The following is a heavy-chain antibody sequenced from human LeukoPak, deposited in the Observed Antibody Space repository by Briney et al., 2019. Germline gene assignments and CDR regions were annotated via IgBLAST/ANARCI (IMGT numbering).Heavy chain of an antibody. Sequence: SQTLSLTCAISGDSVSSNSAAWNWIRQSPSRGLEWLGRTYYRSKWYNDYAVSVRSRITINPDTSKNQFSLQLNSVTPEDTAVYYCARDVSRSEDSSGWYDWFDPWGQGTLATVSS. D-gene: IGHD6-19*01. CDR3: ARDVSRSEDSSGWYDWFDP. V-gene: IGHV6-1*01. CDR1: GDSVSSNSAA. CDR2: TYYRSKWYN. J-gene: IGHJ5*02.